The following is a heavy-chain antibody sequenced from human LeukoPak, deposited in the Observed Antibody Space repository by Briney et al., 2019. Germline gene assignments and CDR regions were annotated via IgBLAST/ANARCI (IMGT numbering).Heavy chain of an antibody. Sequence: ASVKVSCKASGYTFTSYGISWVRQAPGQGLEWMGWISAYNGNTNYAQKLQGRVTMTTDTSTSTAYMELRSLRSDDTAVYYCARDMGGGRGYSYGYVDYWGQGTLVTVSS. J-gene: IGHJ4*02. CDR3: ARDMGGGRGYSYGYVDY. V-gene: IGHV1-18*01. CDR1: GYTFTSYG. D-gene: IGHD5-18*01. CDR2: ISAYNGNT.